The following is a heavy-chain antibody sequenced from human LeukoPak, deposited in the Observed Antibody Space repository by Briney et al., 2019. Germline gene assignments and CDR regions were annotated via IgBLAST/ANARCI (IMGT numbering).Heavy chain of an antibody. D-gene: IGHD2-8*01. J-gene: IGHJ4*02. CDR1: GFTFSSYS. Sequence: GGSLRLSCAASGFTFSSYSMNWVRQAPGKGLEWVSSISSGSSYIYYADSVKGRFTISRDNAKNSLYLQMNTLRAEDTAVYYCARDLGYCTNGVCPGGDYFDYWGQGTLVTVSS. CDR3: ARDLGYCTNGVCPGGDYFDY. V-gene: IGHV3-21*01. CDR2: ISSGSSYI.